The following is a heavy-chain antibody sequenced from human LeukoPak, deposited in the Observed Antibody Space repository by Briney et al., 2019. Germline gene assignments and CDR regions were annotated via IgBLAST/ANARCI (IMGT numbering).Heavy chain of an antibody. CDR2: IYYTGST. J-gene: IGHJ5*02. CDR3: VREYCSGGSCSGLNWFDP. Sequence: SETLSLTCTVSGGSIGNYYWGWIRQPPGKGLEWIGYIYYTGSTNYNPSLKSRVTISLDTSKSQFSLKLSSVTAADTAVYYCVREYCSGGSCSGLNWFDPWGQGTLVTVSS. CDR1: GGSIGNYY. V-gene: IGHV4-59*01. D-gene: IGHD2-15*01.